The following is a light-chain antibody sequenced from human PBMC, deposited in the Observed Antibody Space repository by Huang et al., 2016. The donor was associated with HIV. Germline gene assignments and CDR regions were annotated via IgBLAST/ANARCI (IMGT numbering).Light chain of an antibody. Sequence: EIVLTQSPATLSVSPGEGATLSCRASQSVSRNLAWYRQKPGQSPRLLIYAASTRATGIPARFSGSGSGTEFTLTISSLQSEDFAVYYCQQYNDWPPYTFGQGTKVDIK. CDR1: QSVSRN. CDR2: AAS. V-gene: IGKV3-15*01. J-gene: IGKJ2*01. CDR3: QQYNDWPPYT.